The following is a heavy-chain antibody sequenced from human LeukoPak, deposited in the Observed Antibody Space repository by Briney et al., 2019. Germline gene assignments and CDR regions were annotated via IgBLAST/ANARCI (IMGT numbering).Heavy chain of an antibody. CDR2: ISYDGNNK. J-gene: IGHJ4*02. V-gene: IGHV3-30-3*01. D-gene: IGHD2-2*02. Sequence: GSLRLSCSASGFTFSSYSMHWVRQAPGKGLEWVAVISYDGNNKYDADSVKGRFTISRDNPKNTLYLQMNSLRAEDTAVYYCARLPGYCSSNSCYKMTIPFDYWGQGTLVTVSS. CDR3: ARLPGYCSSNSCYKMTIPFDY. CDR1: GFTFSSYS.